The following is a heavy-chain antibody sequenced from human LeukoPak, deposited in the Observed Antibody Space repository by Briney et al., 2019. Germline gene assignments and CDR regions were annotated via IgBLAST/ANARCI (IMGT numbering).Heavy chain of an antibody. V-gene: IGHV3-30*02. CDR1: GFTFSSYG. CDR2: IRYDGINK. Sequence: HPGGSLSLSRGTTGFTFSSYGKYWVRQAPGKGLEWLVFIRYDGINKYYADSVKGRFTISRDNSKNTLYLQMNSLRAEDTAVYYCAKDSLTGTGPYYFDCWGQGTLVTVSS. D-gene: IGHD3-9*01. CDR3: AKDSLTGTGPYYFDC. J-gene: IGHJ4*02.